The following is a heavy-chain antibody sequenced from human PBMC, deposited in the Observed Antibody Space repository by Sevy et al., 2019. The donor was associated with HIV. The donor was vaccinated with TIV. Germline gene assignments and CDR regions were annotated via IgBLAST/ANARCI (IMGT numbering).Heavy chain of an antibody. D-gene: IGHD6-19*01. V-gene: IGHV4-39*01. CDR1: GGSMRSSHY. J-gene: IGHJ4*02. Sequence: SETLSLSCIVSGGSMRSSHYWGWIRQPRGKGLEWIGSVYNGGTTYYNPTLKTRLIISVDTSRNQFSLKVNSVTAADTAVYYSARLPQWLGPSFDSWGRGILVTVSS. CDR3: ARLPQWLGPSFDS. CDR2: VYNGGTT.